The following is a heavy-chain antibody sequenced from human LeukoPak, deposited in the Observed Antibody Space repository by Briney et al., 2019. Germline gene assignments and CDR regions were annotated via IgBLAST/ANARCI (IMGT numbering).Heavy chain of an antibody. J-gene: IGHJ3*02. D-gene: IGHD2-8*01. CDR1: GYSLTSYW. V-gene: IGHV5-51*01. CDR2: IYPGDSDT. CDR3: ARRRCTNDVCYTGGAFDI. Sequence: GESLKISCKGSGYSLTSYWIGWVRQMPGKGLEWMGIIYPGDSDTRYSPSLQGHITISADKSINAAYLQWSSLKASDTAIYYCARRRCTNDVCYTGGAFDIWGQGTVVTVAS.